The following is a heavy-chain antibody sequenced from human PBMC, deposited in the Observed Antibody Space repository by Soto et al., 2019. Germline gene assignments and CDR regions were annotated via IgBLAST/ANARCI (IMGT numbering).Heavy chain of an antibody. CDR3: ARGMNSAIYI. CDR2: TYYSSKWYN. D-gene: IGHD1-7*01. CDR1: GDSVYSNNVA. J-gene: IGHJ3*02. Sequence: SQTLSLTCVISGDSVYSNNVAWNLIRQSTSRGLEWLGRTYYSSKWYNNYAVSVKSRTTINVGSSKNPFSLQLAYVTPEDTVVFSGARGMNSAIYIWGRGTMVTVSS. V-gene: IGHV6-1*01.